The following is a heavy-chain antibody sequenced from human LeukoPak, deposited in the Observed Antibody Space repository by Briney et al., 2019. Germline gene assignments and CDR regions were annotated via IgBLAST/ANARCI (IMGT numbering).Heavy chain of an antibody. Sequence: KPSETLSLTCTVSGGSISSSSYYWGWIRQPPGKGLEWIGSIYYSGSTYYNPSLKSRVTISVDTSKNQFSLKLSSVTAADTAVYYCARLPPTPYNWFDPWGQGTLVTVSS. V-gene: IGHV4-39*01. CDR2: IYYSGST. J-gene: IGHJ5*02. D-gene: IGHD2-15*01. CDR3: ARLPPTPYNWFDP. CDR1: GGSISSSSYY.